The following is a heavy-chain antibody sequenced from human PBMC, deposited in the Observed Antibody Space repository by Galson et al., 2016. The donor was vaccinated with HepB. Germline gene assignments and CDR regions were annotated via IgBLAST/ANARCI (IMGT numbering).Heavy chain of an antibody. V-gene: IGHV4-39*01. CDR3: ARQDRAGLVNF. J-gene: IGHJ3*01. CDR2: IYYSGTT. CDR1: GGSISSSSYF. Sequence: SETLSLTCTVSGGSISSSSYFWAWIRQPPGKGLDWIGSIYYSGTTPYNPSLQCRVSISVDTSKNQFSLRLTSVSAADTAMYSCARQDRAGLVNFWGQGTMVTVSS. D-gene: IGHD6-19*01.